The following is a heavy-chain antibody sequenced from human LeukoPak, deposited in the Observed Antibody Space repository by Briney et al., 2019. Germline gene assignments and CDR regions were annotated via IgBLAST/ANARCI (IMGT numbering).Heavy chain of an antibody. D-gene: IGHD5-18*01. V-gene: IGHV3-23*01. Sequence: PGGSLRLSCAASGFTFGSYPMTWVRQAPGKGPEWVAAISGSGDTTTYAGSVKGRFTISRDNSKKTLYLLMNSLRAEDTAVYYCAKDLDVGGYSYGYPFDYWGQGTLVTVSS. CDR1: GFTFGSYP. CDR2: ISGSGDTT. CDR3: AKDLDVGGYSYGYPFDY. J-gene: IGHJ4*02.